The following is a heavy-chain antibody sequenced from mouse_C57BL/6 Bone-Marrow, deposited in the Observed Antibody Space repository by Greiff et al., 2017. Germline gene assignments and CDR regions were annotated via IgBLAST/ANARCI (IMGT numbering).Heavy chain of an antibody. Sequence: QVQLKQSGAELARPGASVKLSCKASGYSFTSYGISWVKQRTGQGLEWIGEIYPRSGNTYYNETFKGKATLTADKSSSTAYMELRSLTSEDSAVYFCARFSMPWFAYWGQGTLVTVSA. J-gene: IGHJ3*01. CDR3: ARFSMPWFAY. V-gene: IGHV1-81*01. CDR1: GYSFTSYG. CDR2: IYPRSGNT. D-gene: IGHD2-3*01.